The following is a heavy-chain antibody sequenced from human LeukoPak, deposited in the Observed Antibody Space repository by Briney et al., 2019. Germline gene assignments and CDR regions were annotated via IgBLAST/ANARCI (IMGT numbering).Heavy chain of an antibody. V-gene: IGHV3-48*04. D-gene: IGHD1-26*01. CDR1: GFSLSPYS. CDR2: ITSDSRTI. Sequence: GGSLRLSCAASGFSLSPYSMDWVRQAPGKGLEWISYITSDSRTIHYADSVKGRFTISRDNANNSWNLQMNSLRAEDTAVYFCATGGSYHVYWGHGTLVTVSS. CDR3: ATGGSYHVY. J-gene: IGHJ4*03.